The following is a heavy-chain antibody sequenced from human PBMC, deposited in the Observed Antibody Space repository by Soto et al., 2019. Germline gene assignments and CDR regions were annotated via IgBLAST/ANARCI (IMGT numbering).Heavy chain of an antibody. Sequence: QVQLIQSGAEVKTPGSSVKVSCKASGGTFSSFLMGWVRQAPGQGLEWMGGTIPVFGRATYSQKFQGRVTITADDSTSTVYMELSGLKSEDTAVYYCILDCTSMSCYGYLGVDVWGQGTTVTVSS. CDR3: ILDCTSMSCYGYLGVDV. J-gene: IGHJ6*02. CDR1: GGTFSSFL. CDR2: TIPVFGRA. D-gene: IGHD5-18*01. V-gene: IGHV1-69*01.